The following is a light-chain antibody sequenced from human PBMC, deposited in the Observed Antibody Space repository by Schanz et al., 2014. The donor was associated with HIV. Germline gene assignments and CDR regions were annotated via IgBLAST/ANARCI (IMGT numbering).Light chain of an antibody. V-gene: IGLV2-14*03. Sequence: QSALTQPASLSGSPGQSITISCTGTSIDVGGYDYVSWYQQHPDKAPRLIIYDVSNRPSGVSSRFSGSKSGSAASLTISGLQAEDEADYYCCSYTTTSTYVFGAGTKVTVL. CDR1: SIDVGGYDY. CDR2: DVS. CDR3: CSYTTTSTYV. J-gene: IGLJ1*01.